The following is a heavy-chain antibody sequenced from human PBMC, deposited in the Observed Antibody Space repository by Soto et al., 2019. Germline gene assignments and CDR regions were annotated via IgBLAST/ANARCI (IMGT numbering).Heavy chain of an antibody. CDR3: ARDLRAIAAAGTSWFDP. CDR2: INAGNGNT. Sequence: ASVKVSCKASGYTFTSYAMHGVRQAPGQRLEWMGWINAGNGNTKYSQKFQGRVTITRDTSASTAYMELSSLRSEDTAVYYCARDLRAIAAAGTSWFDPWGQGTLVTVSS. CDR1: GYTFTSYA. J-gene: IGHJ5*02. V-gene: IGHV1-3*01. D-gene: IGHD6-13*01.